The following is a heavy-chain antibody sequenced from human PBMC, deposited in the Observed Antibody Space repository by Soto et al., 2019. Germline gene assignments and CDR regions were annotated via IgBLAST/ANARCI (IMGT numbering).Heavy chain of an antibody. J-gene: IGHJ6*03. D-gene: IGHD3-10*01. CDR3: ARGAGGYYYMDV. CDR1: GFTFSSYW. CDR2: LYIDGSRT. Sequence: EVQLVESGGGLVQPGGSLRLSCAASGFTFSSYWMHWVRQVPGKGLVWGSRLYIDGSRTSYADSVKGRFTISRDNAKNPLYLQMNSLRAEDTAVYYCARGAGGYYYMDVWGKGTTVTVSS. V-gene: IGHV3-74*01.